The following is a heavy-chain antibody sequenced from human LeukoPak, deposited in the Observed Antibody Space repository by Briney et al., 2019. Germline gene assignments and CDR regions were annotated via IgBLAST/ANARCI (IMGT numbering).Heavy chain of an antibody. CDR3: ARGGIEGY. D-gene: IGHD3-16*02. Sequence: PGGSLRLSCAASGFTVSSKYMTWVRQAPGTGLEWVSIIYSGGSTFYADSVKGRFTISRDNSKNTVFLQMNSLRAEDTAVYYCARGGIEGYWGQGTLVTVSS. J-gene: IGHJ4*02. V-gene: IGHV3-53*01. CDR1: GFTVSSKY. CDR2: IYSGGST.